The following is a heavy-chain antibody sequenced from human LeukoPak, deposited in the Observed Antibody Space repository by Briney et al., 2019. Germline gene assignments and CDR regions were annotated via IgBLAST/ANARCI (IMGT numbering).Heavy chain of an antibody. CDR2: IYYSGST. D-gene: IGHD5-12*01. CDR3: AREGRLGWFDP. J-gene: IGHJ5*02. CDR1: GGSISSSSYY. V-gene: IGHV4-39*07. Sequence: SETLSLTCTVSGGSISSSSYYWGWIRQPPGKGLEWIGSIYYSGSTYYNPSLKSRVTISVDTSKNQFSLKLSSVTAADTAVYYCAREGRLGWFDPWGQGTLVTVSS.